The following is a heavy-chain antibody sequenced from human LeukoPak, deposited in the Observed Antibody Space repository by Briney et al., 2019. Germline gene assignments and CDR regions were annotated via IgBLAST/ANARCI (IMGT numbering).Heavy chain of an antibody. CDR2: IYESGTT. V-gene: IGHV4-34*01. CDR3: ARGAWATRLGS. J-gene: IGHJ4*02. D-gene: IGHD2-15*01. Sequence: SETLSLTCAVYGESLNSYYWSWVRQPPREGLEWIGEIYESGTTEYNPSLKSRVTISMVPSKQQFSLSLSSMTAADTAVYYCARGAWATRLGSWGLGTPVIVSS. CDR1: GESLNSYY.